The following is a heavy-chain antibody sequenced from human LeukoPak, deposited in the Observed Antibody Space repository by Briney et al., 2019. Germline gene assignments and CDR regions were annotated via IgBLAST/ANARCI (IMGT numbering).Heavy chain of an antibody. Sequence: PGGSLRLSCTASGFKFDDYGMSWVRQIPGKGLEWVSGIDWNGGKRAYADSAKGRSTISRDNAKKSVSLQMNSLSAEDTALYYCARLRGSAMIHDSWGQGILVTVSS. CDR2: IDWNGGKR. D-gene: IGHD3-22*01. J-gene: IGHJ4*02. CDR1: GFKFDDYG. CDR3: ARLRGSAMIHDS. V-gene: IGHV3-20*04.